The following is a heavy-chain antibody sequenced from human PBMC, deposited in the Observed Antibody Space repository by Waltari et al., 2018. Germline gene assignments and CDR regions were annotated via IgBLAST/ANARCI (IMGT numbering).Heavy chain of an antibody. J-gene: IGHJ6*02. V-gene: IGHV3-30*02. Sequence: QVQLVESGGGVVQPGGSLRLSCAASGFTFSSYGLHCVRQAPGRGLEWVAFIRYVGSNKYYADSVKGRVTISRDNSKNTLYLQMNSLRAEDTAGYYCAKSPVVVAATDYYGMDVWGQGTTVTVSS. CDR2: IRYVGSNK. D-gene: IGHD2-15*01. CDR3: AKSPVVVAATDYYGMDV. CDR1: GFTFSSYG.